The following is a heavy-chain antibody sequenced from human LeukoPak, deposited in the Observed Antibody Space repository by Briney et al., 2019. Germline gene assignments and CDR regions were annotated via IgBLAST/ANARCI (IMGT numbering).Heavy chain of an antibody. CDR2: IYSGGST. CDR1: GFTVSTNY. J-gene: IGHJ4*02. V-gene: IGHV3-53*04. CDR3: ARVLRTGECDY. D-gene: IGHD7-27*01. Sequence: GGSLRLSCAASGFTVSTNYMSWVRQAPGKGLEWVSVIYSGGSTSYADSVKGRFTISRHNSNNTLYLQMNSLRPEDTAVYYCARVLRTGECDYWGQGTLVTVSS.